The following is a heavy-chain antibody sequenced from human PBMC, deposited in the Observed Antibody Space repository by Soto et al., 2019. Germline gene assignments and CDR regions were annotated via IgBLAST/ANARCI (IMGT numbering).Heavy chain of an antibody. D-gene: IGHD6-19*01. CDR2: MYNIGST. CDR3: ARHVNLPLAGTGFDS. CDR1: GGYFRGYY. Sequence: SEMQRLTYAVYGGYFRGYYWSWIRQPPGKGLEWIGEMYNIGSTNYNPSLRSRVTMSVDTSQEQFSLKLTSVTATDTAVYYCARHVNLPLAGTGFDSWVRGTLDTVSS. V-gene: IGHV4-34*01. J-gene: IGHJ4*02.